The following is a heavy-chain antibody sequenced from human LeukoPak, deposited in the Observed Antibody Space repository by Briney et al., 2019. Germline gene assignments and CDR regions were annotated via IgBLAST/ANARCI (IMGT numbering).Heavy chain of an antibody. CDR2: FDWYDDK. CDR1: GFLLTTSGRC. Sequence: SGPTLVRLTQTLTLTCTFSGFLLTTSGRCVSWVRQPPGTALEWVARFDWYDDKYSTTSLKTRLTISKHTSKSQVDLTMSNMDPVDTAAYYCARIRRSYRGGYFGDGYFVYWGQGTLVTPSS. CDR3: ARIRRSYRGGYFGDGYFVY. D-gene: IGHD3-10*01. J-gene: IGHJ4*02. V-gene: IGHV2-70*11.